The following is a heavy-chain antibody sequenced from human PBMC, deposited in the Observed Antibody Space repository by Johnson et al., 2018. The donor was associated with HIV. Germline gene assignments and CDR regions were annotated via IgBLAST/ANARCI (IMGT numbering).Heavy chain of an antibody. CDR2: LFSGGST. V-gene: IGHV3-66*01. J-gene: IGHJ3*02. CDR3: ARDTAMVHDAFDI. CDR1: GFTFSDYA. Sequence: VQLVESGGGLVQPGGSLRISCAASGFTFSDYAMSWVRQAPGKGLEWVSVLFSGGSTYYADSVKGRFTISRDNSKNTLYLQMNSLRAEDTAVYYCARDTAMVHDAFDIWGQGTMVTVSS. D-gene: IGHD5-18*01.